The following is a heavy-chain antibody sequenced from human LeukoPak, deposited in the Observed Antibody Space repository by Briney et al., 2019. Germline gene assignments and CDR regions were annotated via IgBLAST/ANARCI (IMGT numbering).Heavy chain of an antibody. CDR2: IYTNGNT. D-gene: IGHD3-16*01. Sequence: PGGALRLSCAASGLIVSSNYMSWVRQAPGKGLEWGSVIYTNGNTYYADSVKGRFTISRDSSKNTLYLQMNSLRADDTAVYYCARGSDPRGGYYFQSWGQGTLVTVSS. J-gene: IGHJ4*02. CDR1: GLIVSSNY. CDR3: ARGSDPRGGYYFQS. V-gene: IGHV3-53*01.